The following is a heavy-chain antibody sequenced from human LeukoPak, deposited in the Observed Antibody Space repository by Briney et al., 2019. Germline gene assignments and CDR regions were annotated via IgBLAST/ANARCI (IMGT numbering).Heavy chain of an antibody. D-gene: IGHD2-15*01. CDR3: ARDRRYCSGGSCYSYGMDV. CDR1: GFTVSSNY. CDR2: IYSGGST. Sequence: GGSLRLSCAASGFTVSSNYMSWVRQAPGKGLEWVSVIYSGGSTYYADSVKGRFTISRDNSKNTLYLQMNSLRAEDTAVYYCARDRRYCSGGSCYSYGMDVWGQGTTVTVSS. V-gene: IGHV3-53*01. J-gene: IGHJ6*02.